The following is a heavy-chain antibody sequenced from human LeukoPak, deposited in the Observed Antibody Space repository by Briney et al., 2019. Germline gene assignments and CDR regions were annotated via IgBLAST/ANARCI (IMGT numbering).Heavy chain of an antibody. J-gene: IGHJ4*02. D-gene: IGHD3-10*01. CDR2: IRYDGSNK. CDR3: AKDGYGSGSYVLPLRY. V-gene: IGHV3-30*02. CDR1: GFTFSSYG. Sequence: GGSLRLSCAASGFTFSSYGMHWVRQAPGKGLVWVAFIRYDGSNKYYADSVKGRFTISRDNSKNTLYLQMNSLRAEDTAVYYCAKDGYGSGSYVLPLRYWGQGTLVTVSS.